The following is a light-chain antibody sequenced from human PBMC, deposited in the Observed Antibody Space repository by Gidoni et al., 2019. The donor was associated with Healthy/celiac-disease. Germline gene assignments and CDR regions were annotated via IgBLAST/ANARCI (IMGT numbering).Light chain of an antibody. V-gene: IGLV6-57*04. CDR3: QSYDRSNVI. Sequence: NFMLTQPHSVSESPGKTLTISCTRSSGSIASNYVQWYRQRPGSAPTTVIYEDYQRPSGVPDRFSGSIDSSSNSASLTISGLRTEDEADYYCQSYDRSNVIFGGGTKLTVL. CDR2: EDY. J-gene: IGLJ2*01. CDR1: SGSIASNY.